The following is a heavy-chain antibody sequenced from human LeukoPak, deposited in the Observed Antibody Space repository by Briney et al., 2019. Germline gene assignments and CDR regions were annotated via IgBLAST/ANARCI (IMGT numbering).Heavy chain of an antibody. CDR2: ISYDGTNK. V-gene: IGHV3-30*04. CDR3: ARGLVIMLAMDV. D-gene: IGHD3-9*01. Sequence: GRSLRLSCAASGFTFNTYAMHWVRQAPGKGLEWLAVISYDGTNKYYGDSVKGRITISRDNSKNTLYLQMNSLRPEDTAVYYCARGLVIMLAMDVWGKGTTVTVSS. J-gene: IGHJ6*04. CDR1: GFTFNTYA.